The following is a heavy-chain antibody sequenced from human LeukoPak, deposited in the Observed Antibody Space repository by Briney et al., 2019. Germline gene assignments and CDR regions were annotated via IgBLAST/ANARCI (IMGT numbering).Heavy chain of an antibody. CDR2: INEDGTSA. Sequence: GGSLRLSCAASGFAFSVYWMPWVRHAPGKGLVWVAHINEDGTSASHADSVKGRFTISRDNAKNTLYLQMNSLTVEDTAVYYCARVPTNSYGFGQWGQGSLVAVSS. J-gene: IGHJ4*02. V-gene: IGHV3-74*01. D-gene: IGHD5-18*01. CDR1: GFAFSVYW. CDR3: ARVPTNSYGFGQ.